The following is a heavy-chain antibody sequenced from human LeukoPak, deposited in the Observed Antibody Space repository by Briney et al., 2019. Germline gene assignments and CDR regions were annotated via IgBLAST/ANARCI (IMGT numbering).Heavy chain of an antibody. CDR3: GRDTHLES. J-gene: IGHJ4*02. CDR2: IYNSGSS. Sequence: PSETLSLTCTVSGVSISSTSHAWGWSRQPPGKGLEWLGNIYNSGSSNYSPSLRSRVSISVDTSKNQFSLRLRSVTAADTAVYSCGRDTHLESWGQGILVTVFS. V-gene: IGHV4-39*01. CDR1: GVSISSTSHA.